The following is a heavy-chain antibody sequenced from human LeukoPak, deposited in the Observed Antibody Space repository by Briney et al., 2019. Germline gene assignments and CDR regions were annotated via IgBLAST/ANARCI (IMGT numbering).Heavy chain of an antibody. CDR3: AREAVAGTYDY. Sequence: GGSLRLSCGASGFTFNSYNMNWVRQAPGKGLEWVSSISSSSSYIYYADSVKGRFTISRDNAKNSLYLQMNSLRAEDTAVYYCAREAVAGTYDYWGQGTLVTVSS. V-gene: IGHV3-21*01. J-gene: IGHJ4*02. D-gene: IGHD6-19*01. CDR2: ISSSSSYI. CDR1: GFTFNSYN.